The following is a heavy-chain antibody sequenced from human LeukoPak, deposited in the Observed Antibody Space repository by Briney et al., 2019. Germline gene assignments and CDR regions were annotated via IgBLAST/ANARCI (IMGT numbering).Heavy chain of an antibody. CDR2: IIPIFGTA. D-gene: IGHD3-9*01. J-gene: IGHJ4*02. CDR1: GGTFSSYA. CDR3: ARGYYDILTGLGRLDY. V-gene: IGHV1-69*05. Sequence: SVKVSCKASGGTFSSYAISWVRQAPGQGLEWMGGIIPIFGTANYAQKFQGRVTITTDESTSTAYMELSSLRPEDTAVYYCARGYYDILTGLGRLDYWGQGTLVTVSS.